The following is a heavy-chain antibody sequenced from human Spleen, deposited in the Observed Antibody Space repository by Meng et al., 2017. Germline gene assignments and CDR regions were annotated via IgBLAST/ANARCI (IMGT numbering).Heavy chain of an antibody. J-gene: IGHJ4*02. D-gene: IGHD3-10*01. V-gene: IGHV1-2*06. CDR3: TVYGSGSYYTPEDY. CDR1: GYTFTGYY. CDR2: INPNSGGT. Sequence: ASVKVSCKASGYTFTGYYMHWVRQAPGQGLEWMGRINPNSGGTNYAQKFQGRVTMTRDTSISTAYMELSRLRSDDTAVYYCTVYGSGSYYTPEDYWGQGTLVTVSS.